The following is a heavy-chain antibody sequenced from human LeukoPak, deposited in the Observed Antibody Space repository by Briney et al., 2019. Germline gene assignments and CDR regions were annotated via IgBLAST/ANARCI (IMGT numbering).Heavy chain of an antibody. Sequence: GSVKVSCKPSGYTFTTYYLHWVRQAPGQGLEWMGVISASGGETSYPQRFQGRLTMTRDTSTSTVCMEVSSLRSDDTAVYYCARGGTAVTTNYFDYWGQGTLITASS. CDR1: GYTFTTYY. CDR3: ARGGTAVTTNYFDY. D-gene: IGHD1-1*01. CDR2: ISASGGET. J-gene: IGHJ4*02. V-gene: IGHV1-46*01.